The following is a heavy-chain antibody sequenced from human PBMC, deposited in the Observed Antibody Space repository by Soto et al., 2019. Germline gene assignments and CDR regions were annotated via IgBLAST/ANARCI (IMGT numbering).Heavy chain of an antibody. CDR2: NGGTT. CDR3: ARRHGLHLDPYY. V-gene: IGHV4-59*08. J-gene: IGHJ4*02. D-gene: IGHD3-10*01. Sequence: SGTLALTCTLSGGCFSTKDGAWIRQPPGKGLEWIGYNGGTTSYNASLKRRVTISLEKSNNQFSLKLSSVTAADTAVYFCARRHGLHLDPYYRGQGILVTVSS. CDR1: GGCFSTKD.